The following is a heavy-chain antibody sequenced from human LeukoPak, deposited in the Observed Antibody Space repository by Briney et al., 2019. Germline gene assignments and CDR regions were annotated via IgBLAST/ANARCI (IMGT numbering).Heavy chain of an antibody. Sequence: SETLSLTCSVSGYSISNGYFWGWIRQPPGKGLEWIGSIFHAGTTYYKPSLKSRVTISLDTSRNQFSLRLSSVTAADTAVYYCVRAVYDSTGYYYPDWGQGTLVTVSS. CDR2: IFHAGTT. J-gene: IGHJ4*02. V-gene: IGHV4-38-2*02. D-gene: IGHD3-22*01. CDR3: VRAVYDSTGYYYPD. CDR1: GYSISNGYF.